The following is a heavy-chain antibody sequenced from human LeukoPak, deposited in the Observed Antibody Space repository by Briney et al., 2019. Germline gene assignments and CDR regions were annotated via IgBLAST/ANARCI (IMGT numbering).Heavy chain of an antibody. V-gene: IGHV4-34*01. CDR3: AREVLHYYYMDV. Sequence: SETLSLTCAVYGGSFSGYYWSWIRQPPGKGLEWIGEINHSGSTNYNPSLKSRVTISVDKSKNQFSLKLSSVTAADTAVYYCAREVLHYYYMDVWGKGTTVTVSS. J-gene: IGHJ6*03. CDR1: GGSFSGYY. CDR2: INHSGST.